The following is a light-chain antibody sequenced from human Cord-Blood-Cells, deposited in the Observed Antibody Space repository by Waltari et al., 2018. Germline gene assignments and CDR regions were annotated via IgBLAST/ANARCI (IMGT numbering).Light chain of an antibody. V-gene: IGLV4-69*01. Sequence: QLVLTQSPSASASLGASVKLTCTLSTGHRSHAIASHQQQPEKGPRYLVKLNSDGRHSKGDGIPDRFSGSSSGAERYLTISSLQSEDEADYYCQTWGTGIQVFGGGTKLTVL. CDR1: TGHRSHA. J-gene: IGLJ3*02. CDR3: QTWGTGIQV. CDR2: LNSDGRH.